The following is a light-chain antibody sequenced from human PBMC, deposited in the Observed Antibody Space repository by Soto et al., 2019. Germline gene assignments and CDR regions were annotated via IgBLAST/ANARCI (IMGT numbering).Light chain of an antibody. CDR2: AAS. CDR1: QGISSY. Sequence: AIRMTQSPSSFSASTGDRVTITCRASQGISSYLAWYQQKPGQAPKLLIYAASTLQSGVPSRFSGSGSGTDFTLTISCLQSEDFATYYCQQYYSYPLTFGQGTKVEIQ. J-gene: IGKJ1*01. CDR3: QQYYSYPLT. V-gene: IGKV1-8*01.